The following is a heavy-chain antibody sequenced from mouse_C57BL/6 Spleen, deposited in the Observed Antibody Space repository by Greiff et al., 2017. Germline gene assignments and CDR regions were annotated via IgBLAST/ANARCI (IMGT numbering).Heavy chain of an antibody. CDR3: ARQDYGFDY. Sequence: EVQVVESGGGLVKPGGSLKLSCAASGFTFSSYTMSWVRQTPEKRLEWVATISGGGGNTYYPDSVKGRFTISRDNAKNTLYLQMSSLRSEDTALDYCARQDYGFDYWGQGTTLTVSS. CDR1: GFTFSSYT. D-gene: IGHD1-1*01. J-gene: IGHJ2*01. CDR2: ISGGGGNT. V-gene: IGHV5-9*01.